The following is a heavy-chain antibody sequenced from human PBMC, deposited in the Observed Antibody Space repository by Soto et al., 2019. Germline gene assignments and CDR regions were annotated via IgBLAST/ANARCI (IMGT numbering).Heavy chain of an antibody. CDR1: GGTFSSYT. V-gene: IGHV1-69*02. CDR2: IIPILGIA. D-gene: IGHD6-19*01. J-gene: IGHJ3*02. CDR3: ASLPVADAACDI. Sequence: QVQLVQSGAEVMKPGSSVTLSCKASGGTFSSYTISWVRQAPGQGLEWMGRIIPILGIANYARKFQGSVTITADKSTSTAYMELSSLRSEDKAVYYCASLPVADAACDIWGQWTMVTVSS.